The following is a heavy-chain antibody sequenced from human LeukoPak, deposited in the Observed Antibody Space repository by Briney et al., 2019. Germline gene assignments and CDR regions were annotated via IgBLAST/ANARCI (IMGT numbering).Heavy chain of an antibody. D-gene: IGHD6-19*01. Sequence: GGSLRLSCAASGFTFSNAWMSWVRQAPGKGLEWVGRIKSKTDGGTTDYAAPVKGRFTISRDDSKNTLHLQMNSLKTEDTAVYYCTTDTLVPRILAVAGTVEPPDYWGQGTLVTVSS. CDR2: IKSKTDGGTT. J-gene: IGHJ4*02. CDR3: TTDTLVPRILAVAGTVEPPDY. V-gene: IGHV3-15*01. CDR1: GFTFSNAW.